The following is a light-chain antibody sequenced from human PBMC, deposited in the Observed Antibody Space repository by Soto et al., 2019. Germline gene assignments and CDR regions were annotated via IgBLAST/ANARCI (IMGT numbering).Light chain of an antibody. CDR1: SSNIGSNY. V-gene: IGLV1-47*02. CDR3: AAWDDSLSGFYV. Sequence: QSVLTQPPSASGTPGQRVTISCSGSSSNIGSNYVYWYQQLPGTAPKLLIYSNNQRPSGVPDRFSGSKSGTSASLAISGLRSEDEADSYCAAWDDSLSGFYVFGTGTKLTVL. CDR2: SNN. J-gene: IGLJ1*01.